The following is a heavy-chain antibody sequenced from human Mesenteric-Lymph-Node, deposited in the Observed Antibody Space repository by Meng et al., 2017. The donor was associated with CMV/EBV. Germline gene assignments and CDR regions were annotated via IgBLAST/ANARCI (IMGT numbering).Heavy chain of an antibody. CDR3: ARHPETSGWYSADYFDY. Sequence: VSGGSINWGWIRQPPGKGLEWIGSVYFSGSTYYNPSLKSRVTISLDTSKNQFSLKLSSVTAADTAVYYCARHPETSGWYSADYFDYWGQGTLVTVSS. CDR1: GGSIN. J-gene: IGHJ4*02. V-gene: IGHV4-39*01. D-gene: IGHD6-19*01. CDR2: VYFSGST.